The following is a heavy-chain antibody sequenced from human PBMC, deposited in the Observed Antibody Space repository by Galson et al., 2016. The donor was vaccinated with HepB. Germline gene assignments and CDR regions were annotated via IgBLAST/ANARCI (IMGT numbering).Heavy chain of an antibody. Sequence: SLRLSCAAPGFTFSSDAMHWVRQAPSKGLEWVAVISYDGNYKSYADAVKGRFTISRDNSKNTLFLQMNSLRPEDTAVYYCARAPPLEGSDYNTQYYFDFWGQGTLVTVSS. D-gene: IGHD3-3*01. J-gene: IGHJ4*02. CDR2: ISYDGNYK. CDR3: ARAPPLEGSDYNTQYYFDF. V-gene: IGHV3-30*04. CDR1: GFTFSSDA.